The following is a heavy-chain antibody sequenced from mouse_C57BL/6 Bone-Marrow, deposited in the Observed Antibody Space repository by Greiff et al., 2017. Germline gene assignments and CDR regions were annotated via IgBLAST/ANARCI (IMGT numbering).Heavy chain of an antibody. Sequence: ESGPGLVKPSQSLSLTCSVTGYSITSGYYWNWIRQFPGNKLEWMGYISYDGSNNYNPSLKNRISITRDTSKNQFFLKLNSVTTEDTATYYCAREDYESYWYFDVWGTGTTVTVSS. V-gene: IGHV3-6*01. D-gene: IGHD2-4*01. CDR3: AREDYESYWYFDV. CDR2: ISYDGSN. J-gene: IGHJ1*03. CDR1: GYSITSGYY.